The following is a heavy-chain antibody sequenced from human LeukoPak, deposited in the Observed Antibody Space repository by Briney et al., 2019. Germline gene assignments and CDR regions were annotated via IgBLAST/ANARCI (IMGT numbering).Heavy chain of an antibody. D-gene: IGHD2-15*01. CDR2: IYWDDDK. J-gene: IGHJ4*02. CDR3: GQPPHGGHPDY. Sequence: SGPTLVKPTQTLTLTCTFSGFSLTTGGVGVGWTRQPPGKALEWLALIYWDDDKRYSPSLKSRLTITKDTSKSQVVLTMTNMDPIDNATYYWGQPPHGGHPDYRGQGTLVNVS. V-gene: IGHV2-5*02. CDR1: GFSLTTGGVG.